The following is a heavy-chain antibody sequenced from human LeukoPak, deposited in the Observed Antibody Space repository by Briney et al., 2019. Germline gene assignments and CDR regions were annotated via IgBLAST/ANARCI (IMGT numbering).Heavy chain of an antibody. J-gene: IGHJ4*02. CDR2: IIPIFGTA. Sequence: SVKVSCKASGYTFTSYGISWVRQAPGQGLEWMGGIIPIFGTANYAQKFQGRVTITADESTSTAYMELSSLRSEDTAVYYCARGPYSSSWYFDYWGQGTLVTVSS. D-gene: IGHD6-13*01. CDR1: GYTFTSYG. CDR3: ARGPYSSSWYFDY. V-gene: IGHV1-69*13.